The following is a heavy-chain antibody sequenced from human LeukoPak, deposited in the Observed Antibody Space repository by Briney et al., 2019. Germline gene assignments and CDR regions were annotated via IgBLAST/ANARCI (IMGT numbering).Heavy chain of an antibody. CDR2: INPNSGGT. D-gene: IGHD6-13*01. CDR1: GYTFTGYY. J-gene: IGHJ6*02. Sequence: ASVKVSCKASGYTFTGYYMHWVRQAPGQGLEWMGRINPNSGGTSYAQKFQGRVTMTRDTSTSTVYMELSSLRSEDTAVYYCAAWGSSSSPLPGMDVWGQGTTVTVSS. V-gene: IGHV1-2*06. CDR3: AAWGSSSSPLPGMDV.